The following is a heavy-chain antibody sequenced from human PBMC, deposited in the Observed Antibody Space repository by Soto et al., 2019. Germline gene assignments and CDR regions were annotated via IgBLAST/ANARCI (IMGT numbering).Heavy chain of an antibody. CDR3: ARAAPLNIDCSGGSCYPYYYYYGMDV. V-gene: IGHV1-46*01. CDR1: GYTFTSYY. D-gene: IGHD2-15*01. Sequence: ASVKVSCKASGYTFTSYYMHWVRQAPGQGLEWMGIINPSGGSTSYAQKFQGRVTMTRDTSTSTVYMELSSLRSEDTAVYYCARAAPLNIDCSGGSCYPYYYYYGMDVWGRGTTVTVSS. J-gene: IGHJ6*02. CDR2: INPSGGST.